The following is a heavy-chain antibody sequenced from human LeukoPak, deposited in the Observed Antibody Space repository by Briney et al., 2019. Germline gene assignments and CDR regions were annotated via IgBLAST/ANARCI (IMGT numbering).Heavy chain of an antibody. CDR2: IYYSGST. V-gene: IGHV4-39*01. CDR1: GGSISSSSYY. J-gene: IGHJ4*02. CDR3: ARGRGWQQLVYPDY. D-gene: IGHD6-13*01. Sequence: SETLSLTCTVSGGSISSSSYYWGWIRQPPGKGLEWIGSIYYSGSTYYNPSLKSRVTISVDTSKNQFSLKLSSVTAADTAVYYCARGRGWQQLVYPDYWGQGTLVTVSS.